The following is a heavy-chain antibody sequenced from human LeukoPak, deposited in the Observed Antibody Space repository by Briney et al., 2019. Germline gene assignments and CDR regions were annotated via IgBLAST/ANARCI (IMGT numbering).Heavy chain of an antibody. CDR2: ISSSGSTI. CDR3: AKLDSGSYSDY. Sequence: GGSLRLSCAASGFTFSDYYMSWIRQAPGKGLEWVSYISSSGSTIYYADSVKGRFTISRDNSKNTLYLQMNSLRAEDTAVYYCAKLDSGSYSDYWGQGTLVTVSS. J-gene: IGHJ4*02. CDR1: GFTFSDYY. D-gene: IGHD1-26*01. V-gene: IGHV3-11*01.